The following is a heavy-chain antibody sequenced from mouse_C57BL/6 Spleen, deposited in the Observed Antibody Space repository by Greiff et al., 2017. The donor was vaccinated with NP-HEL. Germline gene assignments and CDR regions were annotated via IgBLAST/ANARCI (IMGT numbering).Heavy chain of an antibody. D-gene: IGHD2-5*01. CDR3: ARSYYSNYWYFDV. CDR2: IYWDDDK. CDR1: GFSLSTSGMG. Sequence: QVQLKESGPGILQSSQTLSLTCSFSGFSLSTSGMGVSWIRQPSGKGLEWLAHIYWDDDKRYNPSLKSRLTISKDTSRNQVFLKITSVDTADTATYYCARSYYSNYWYFDVWGTGTTVTVSS. V-gene: IGHV8-12*01. J-gene: IGHJ1*03.